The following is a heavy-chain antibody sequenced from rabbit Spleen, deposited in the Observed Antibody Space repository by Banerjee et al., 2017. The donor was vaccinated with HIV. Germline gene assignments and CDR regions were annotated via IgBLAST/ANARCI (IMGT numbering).Heavy chain of an antibody. J-gene: IGHJ4*01. CDR2: IVPGSSGST. CDR1: GFDLSNYYY. V-gene: IGHV1S45*01. CDR3: ARGASGGTYVFSL. D-gene: IGHD1-1*01. Sequence: QEQLEESGGDLVKPGASLTLTCKASGFDLSNYYYMCWVRQAPGKGLEWIACIVPGSSGSTYYANWAKGRFTISKTSSTTVTLQMTGLTAADTATYFCARGASGGTYVFSLWGQGTLVTVS.